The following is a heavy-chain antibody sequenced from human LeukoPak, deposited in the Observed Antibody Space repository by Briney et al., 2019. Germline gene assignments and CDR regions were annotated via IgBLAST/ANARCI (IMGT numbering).Heavy chain of an antibody. J-gene: IGHJ4*02. CDR2: IKHSGST. Sequence: PSETLSLTCTVSDGSISTYYWSWIRQPPGKGLEWIGEIKHSGSTNYNPSLKSRVTISVDTSKNHFSLKLSSVTAADTAVYYCARVGRGQLWFYRLHFDYWGQGTLVTVSS. CDR3: ARVGRGQLWFYRLHFDY. D-gene: IGHD5-18*01. V-gene: IGHV4-34*01. CDR1: DGSISTYY.